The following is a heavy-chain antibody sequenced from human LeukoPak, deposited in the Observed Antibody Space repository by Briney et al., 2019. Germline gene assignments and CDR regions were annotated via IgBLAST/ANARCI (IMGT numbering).Heavy chain of an antibody. CDR1: GGSISSGGYY. V-gene: IGHV4-61*08. Sequence: SETLSLTCTVSGGSISSGGYYWSWIRQHPGKGLEWIGYFHNSGTSTYNPSLKSRVTISADTSKNQFSLKLNSLTTADTAVYYCTRGAGWLIDYWGQGILVTVSS. D-gene: IGHD3-16*01. CDR3: TRGAGWLIDY. J-gene: IGHJ4*02. CDR2: FHNSGTS.